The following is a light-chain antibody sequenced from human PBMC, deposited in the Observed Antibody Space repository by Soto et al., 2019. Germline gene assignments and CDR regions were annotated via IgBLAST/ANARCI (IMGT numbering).Light chain of an antibody. CDR3: QQYQQYDRSPLT. V-gene: IGKV3-20*01. CDR2: GAS. J-gene: IGKJ4*01. CDR1: HSRSLTS. Sequence: EIVLTQSPGTLSLSPGERATLSCRASHSRSLTSLAWYQQKPGQAPRLLIYGASYRATGIPERFSGSGSGTDFTLTISRLEPEDFAVYYCQQYQQYDRSPLTFGGGTTVEIK.